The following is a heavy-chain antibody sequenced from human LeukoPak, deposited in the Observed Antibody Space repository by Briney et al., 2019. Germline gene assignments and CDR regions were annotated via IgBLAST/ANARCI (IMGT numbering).Heavy chain of an antibody. J-gene: IGHJ2*01. CDR1: GYTFTSYA. V-gene: IGHV1-3*01. Sequence: ASVKVSCKASGYTFTSYAMHWVRQAPGQRLEWMGWINAGNGNTKYSQKFQGRGTITRDTSASTAYMELSSLRSEDTAVYYCARSSMAARRFDLWGRGTLVTVSS. D-gene: IGHD6-6*01. CDR2: INAGNGNT. CDR3: ARSSMAARRFDL.